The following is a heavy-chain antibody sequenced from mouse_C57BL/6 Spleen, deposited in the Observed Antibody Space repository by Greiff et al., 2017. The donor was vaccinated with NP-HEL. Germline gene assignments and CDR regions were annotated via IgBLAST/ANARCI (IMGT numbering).Heavy chain of an antibody. D-gene: IGHD4-1*01. CDR1: GYTFTSYG. CDR3: AREGSNWDEDY. Sequence: QVQLKESGAELARPGASVKLSCKASGYTFTSYGISWVKQRTGQGLEWIGEIYPRSGNTYYNEKFKGKATLTADKSSSTAYMELRSLTSEDSAVYFCAREGSNWDEDYWGQGTTLTVSS. V-gene: IGHV1-81*01. J-gene: IGHJ2*01. CDR2: IYPRSGNT.